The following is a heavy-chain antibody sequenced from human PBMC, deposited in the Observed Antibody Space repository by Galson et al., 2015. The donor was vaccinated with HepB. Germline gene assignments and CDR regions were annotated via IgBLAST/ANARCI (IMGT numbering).Heavy chain of an antibody. D-gene: IGHD6-6*01. V-gene: IGHV3-33*01. CDR3: ARDFPEYSNYYYYYMDV. Sequence: SLRLSCAASGFTFSSYGMHWVRQAPGKGLEWVAVIWYDGSNKYYADSVKGRFTISRDNSKNTLYLQMNSLRAEDTAVYYCARDFPEYSNYYYYYMDVWGKGTTVTVSS. CDR1: GFTFSSYG. CDR2: IWYDGSNK. J-gene: IGHJ6*03.